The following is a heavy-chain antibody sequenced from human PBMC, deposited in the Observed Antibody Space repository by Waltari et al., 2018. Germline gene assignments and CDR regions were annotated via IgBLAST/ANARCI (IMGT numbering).Heavy chain of an antibody. CDR1: GGTFSSYA. J-gene: IGHJ3*02. CDR3: ARDASPYGGHDAFDI. D-gene: IGHD4-17*01. CDR2: IIPIVGTA. V-gene: IGHV1-69*01. Sequence: QVQLVQSGDEVKKPRSSVKVSCKASGGTFSSYAIVWVRQAPGQGLEWMGGIIPIVGTANYAQKFQGRVTITADESTSTAYMELSSLRSEDTAVYYCARDASPYGGHDAFDIWGQGTMVTVSS.